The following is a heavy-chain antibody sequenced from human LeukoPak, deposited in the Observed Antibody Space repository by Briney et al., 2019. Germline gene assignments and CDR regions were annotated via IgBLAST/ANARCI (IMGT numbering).Heavy chain of an antibody. CDR3: AKDEGTGYYGMDV. D-gene: IGHD2-8*02. Sequence: SLRLSCAASGFTFSSYGMHWVRQAPGKGLEWVAVISYDGSNKYYADSVKGRFTISRDNSKNTLYLQMNSLRAEDTAVYYCAKDEGTGYYGMDVWGQGTTVTVSS. CDR1: GFTFSSYG. J-gene: IGHJ6*02. CDR2: ISYDGSNK. V-gene: IGHV3-30*18.